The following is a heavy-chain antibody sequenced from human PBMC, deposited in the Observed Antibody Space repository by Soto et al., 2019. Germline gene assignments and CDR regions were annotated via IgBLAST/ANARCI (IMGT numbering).Heavy chain of an antibody. D-gene: IGHD2-2*01. CDR3: ARDQRYCSSISCPARFCDF. V-gene: IGHV3-33*01. Sequence: GGSLRLSCAASGFTFSSYGMHWVRQAPCKGLEWVAVIWYDGSNEYYADSVRGRFTISRDNSKNTLYLQMKSLRAEDTAVYYCARDQRYCSSISCPARFCDFWGQGTLVTVSS. CDR1: GFTFSSYG. CDR2: IWYDGSNE. J-gene: IGHJ4*02.